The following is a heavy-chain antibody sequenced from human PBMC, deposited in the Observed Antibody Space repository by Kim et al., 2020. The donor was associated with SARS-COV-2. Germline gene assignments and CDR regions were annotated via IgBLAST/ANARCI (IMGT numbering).Heavy chain of an antibody. V-gene: IGHV7-4-1*02. Sequence: ASVKVSCKASGYTFTSYAMNWVRQAPGQGLEWMGWINTNTGNPTYAQGFTGRFVFSLDTSVSTAYLQISSLKAEDTAVYYCARDRTPPHWITIFGVVTTSYYYGMDVWGQGTTVTVSS. CDR2: INTNTGNP. D-gene: IGHD3-3*01. CDR1: GYTFTSYA. CDR3: ARDRTPPHWITIFGVVTTSYYYGMDV. J-gene: IGHJ6*02.